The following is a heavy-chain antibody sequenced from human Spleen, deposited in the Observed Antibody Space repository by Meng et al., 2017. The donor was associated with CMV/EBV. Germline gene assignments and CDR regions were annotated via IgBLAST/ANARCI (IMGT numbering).Heavy chain of an antibody. CDR1: GFSLSTSGMR. CDR3: ARMGYGYNYFDY. D-gene: IGHD5-18*01. CDR2: IDWDADE. Sequence: SGPTLVKPTQTLTLTCTFSGFSLSTSGMRVSWIRQPPGKALEWLARIDWDADEFYSTSLKPRLTISKDTSKNQVVLTMTNMDPVDTATYYCARMGYGYNYFDYWGQGTLVTVSS. J-gene: IGHJ4*02. V-gene: IGHV2-70D*14.